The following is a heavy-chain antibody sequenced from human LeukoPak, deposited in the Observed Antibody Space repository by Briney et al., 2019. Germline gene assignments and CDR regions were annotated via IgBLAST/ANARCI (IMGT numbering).Heavy chain of an antibody. Sequence: SETLSLTCTVSGGSISSYYWSWIRQPPGKGLEWIGYIYYSGSINYNPSLKSRVTISVDTSKNQFSLKLRSVTAADTAVYYCARYSGSYSGFDYWGQGTVVTVSS. CDR2: IYYSGSI. CDR1: GGSISSYY. CDR3: ARYSGSYSGFDY. V-gene: IGHV4-59*08. J-gene: IGHJ4*02. D-gene: IGHD1-26*01.